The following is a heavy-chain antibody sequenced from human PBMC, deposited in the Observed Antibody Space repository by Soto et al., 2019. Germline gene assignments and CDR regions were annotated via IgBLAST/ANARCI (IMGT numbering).Heavy chain of an antibody. Sequence: GGSLRLSCAASGFTFSSYAMHWVRQAPGKGLEWVAVISYDGSNKYYADSVKGRFTISRDNSKNTLYLQMNSLRAEDTAVYYCARAPYCSGGSCYYFDYWGQGTLVTVSS. D-gene: IGHD2-15*01. CDR1: GFTFSSYA. V-gene: IGHV3-30-3*01. CDR3: ARAPYCSGGSCYYFDY. J-gene: IGHJ4*02. CDR2: ISYDGSNK.